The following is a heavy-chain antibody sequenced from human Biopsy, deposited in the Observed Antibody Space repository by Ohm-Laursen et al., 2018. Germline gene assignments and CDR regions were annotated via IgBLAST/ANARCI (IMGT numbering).Heavy chain of an antibody. CDR2: IWYGGTNE. D-gene: IGHD6-19*01. CDR1: GFTFGHYA. V-gene: IGHV3-33*01. Sequence: SLRLSCAAPGFTFGHYAMHWVRQAPGKGLKWISLIWYGGTNEDYADSVKGRFTISRDNSKNTLYLQINTLTLEDTAFYYCARGLSSGWYGYFDVWGRGTLVTASS. J-gene: IGHJ2*01. CDR3: ARGLSSGWYGYFDV.